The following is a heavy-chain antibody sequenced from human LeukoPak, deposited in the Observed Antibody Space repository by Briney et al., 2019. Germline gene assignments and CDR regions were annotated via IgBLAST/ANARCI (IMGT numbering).Heavy chain of an antibody. J-gene: IGHJ4*02. V-gene: IGHV3-23*01. Sequence: GGSLRLSCAASGFTFNNYAMDWVRQAPGKGLEWVSSISGGGETTYYADSAKGRFTISRDNSQNTLYLQMNSLRAEDTAVYYCARDYADYVGYFFFHYWGQGTLVTVSS. D-gene: IGHD4-17*01. CDR1: GFTFNNYA. CDR2: ISGGGETT. CDR3: ARDYADYVGYFFFHY.